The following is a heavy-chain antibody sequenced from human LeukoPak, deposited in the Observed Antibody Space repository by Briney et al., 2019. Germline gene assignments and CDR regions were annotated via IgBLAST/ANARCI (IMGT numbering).Heavy chain of an antibody. CDR1: GYSISSGYY. CDR3: ASAVYSSSQIDY. J-gene: IGHJ4*02. V-gene: IGHV4-38-2*02. Sequence: PSETLSLTCTVSGYSISSGYYWGWIRQPPGKGLEWIGSIYHSGSTYYNPSLKSRVTISVDTSKNQFSLRLSSVIATDTAVYYCASAVYSSSQIDYWGQGTLVPVSS. D-gene: IGHD6-13*01. CDR2: IYHSGST.